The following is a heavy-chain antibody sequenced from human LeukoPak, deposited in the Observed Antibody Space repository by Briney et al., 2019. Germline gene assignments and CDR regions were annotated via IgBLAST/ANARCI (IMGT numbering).Heavy chain of an antibody. J-gene: IGHJ4*02. V-gene: IGHV4-39*01. D-gene: IGHD2-15*01. CDR1: GGSISSYY. Sequence: PSETLSLTCTVSGGSISSYYWGWIRQPPGKGLEWTGSINYRGSTYYNPSLKSRVTISVDTSKNQFSLKLSSVTAADTAVYYCARLRPLGANCSGGSCHRYFDYWGQGTLVTVSS. CDR3: ARLRPLGANCSGGSCHRYFDY. CDR2: INYRGST.